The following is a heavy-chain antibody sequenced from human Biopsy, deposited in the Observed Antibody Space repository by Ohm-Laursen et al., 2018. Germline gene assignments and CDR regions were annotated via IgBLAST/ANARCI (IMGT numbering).Heavy chain of an antibody. Sequence: SETLSLTCTVYGESFNGYYWSWIRQTPGKGPEWIGEINHSGRTNYNPSLKSRVTISVDTSKNQFSLKVRSVTAADTAVYYCVRGVDYYDPHHYYALDVWGQGTTVTVSS. D-gene: IGHD3-22*01. CDR2: INHSGRT. V-gene: IGHV4-34*01. CDR1: GESFNGYY. J-gene: IGHJ6*02. CDR3: VRGVDYYDPHHYYALDV.